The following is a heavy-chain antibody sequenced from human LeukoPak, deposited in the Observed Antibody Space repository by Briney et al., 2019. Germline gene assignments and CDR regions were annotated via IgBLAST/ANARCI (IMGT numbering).Heavy chain of an antibody. Sequence: SETLSLTCTVSGGSISSYYWSWIRQPPGKGLEWIGYIYYSGNTNYNPSLKSRVTISVDTSKNQFSLKLNSVTAADTAVYYCATVGRGYSGWFDPWGQGTLVTVSS. D-gene: IGHD5-12*01. CDR3: ATVGRGYSGWFDP. CDR1: GGSISSYY. V-gene: IGHV4-59*01. CDR2: IYYSGNT. J-gene: IGHJ5*02.